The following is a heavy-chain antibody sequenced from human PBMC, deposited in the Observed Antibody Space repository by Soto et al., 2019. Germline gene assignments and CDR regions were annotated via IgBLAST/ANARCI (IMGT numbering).Heavy chain of an antibody. CDR1: GYIFTVYY. V-gene: IGHV1-2*02. J-gene: IGHJ5*02. CDR2: INPNSGGT. Sequence: QVQLVQSGAEVKKPGASVKVSCKASGYIFTVYYMHWVRQAPGQGLEWMGWINPNSGGTNHAQKFQGRGTMTRDTSIRTAYIELSRLRSDDTAVYYCARQGSGSNWLDPWGQGTLVTVSS. D-gene: IGHD3-10*01. CDR3: ARQGSGSNWLDP.